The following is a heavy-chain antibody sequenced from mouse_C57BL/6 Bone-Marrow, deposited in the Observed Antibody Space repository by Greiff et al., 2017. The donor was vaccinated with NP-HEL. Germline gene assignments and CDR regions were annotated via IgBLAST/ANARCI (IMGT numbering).Heavy chain of an antibody. V-gene: IGHV1-78*01. Sequence: LQESDAELVKPGASVKISCKVSGYTFTDHTIHWMKQRPEQGLEWIGYIYPRDGSTKYNEKFKGKATLTADKSSSTAYMQLNSLTSEDSAVYFCGGDGSSFHYYAMDYWGQGTSVTVSS. CDR1: GYTFTDHT. D-gene: IGHD1-1*01. CDR3: GGDGSSFHYYAMDY. J-gene: IGHJ4*01. CDR2: IYPRDGST.